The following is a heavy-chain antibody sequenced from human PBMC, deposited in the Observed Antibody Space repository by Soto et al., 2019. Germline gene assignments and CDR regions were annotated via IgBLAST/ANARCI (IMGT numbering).Heavy chain of an antibody. CDR2: TRNKANSYTT. J-gene: IGHJ6*02. Sequence: EVQLVESGGGLVQPGGSLRLSCAASGFTFSDHYMDWVRQAPGKGLEWVGRTRNKANSYTTENAASVKGRFIISRDDSKNSLYLQMNSLKTEDTAVYYCARGSNSWSDYYYYYYAMDVWGQGTTVTVSS. CDR3: ARGSNSWSDYYYYYYAMDV. D-gene: IGHD6-13*01. CDR1: GFTFSDHY. V-gene: IGHV3-72*01.